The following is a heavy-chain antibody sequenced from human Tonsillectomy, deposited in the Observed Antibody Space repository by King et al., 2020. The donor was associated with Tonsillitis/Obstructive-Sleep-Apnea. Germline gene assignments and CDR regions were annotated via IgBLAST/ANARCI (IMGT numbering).Heavy chain of an antibody. Sequence: GQLVQSGAEVKKPGASVKVSCQASGYTFTSYDITWVRQAPGQGLEWMGWSRPNNGDTNYAQKLQGRVTMTSDTSTNTAYMELRSLRSDDTAVYYCARDYYDSSGYYHGYFQHWGQGTLVTVSS. V-gene: IGHV1-18*01. CDR2: SRPNNGDT. J-gene: IGHJ1*01. CDR1: GYTFTSYD. CDR3: ARDYYDSSGYYHGYFQH. D-gene: IGHD3-22*01.